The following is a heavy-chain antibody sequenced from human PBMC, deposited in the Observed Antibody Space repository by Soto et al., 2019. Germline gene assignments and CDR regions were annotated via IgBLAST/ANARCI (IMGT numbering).Heavy chain of an antibody. CDR1: GGSISSSRYY. J-gene: IGHJ4*02. CDR3: ARHGGYCSSVSCTYYFDY. V-gene: IGHV4-39*01. D-gene: IGHD2-2*01. Sequence: QAQLQESGPGLVKPSETLSLTCTVSGGSISSSRYYWGWIRQPPGKGLEWIGTIYYSGSTYYNPYLKGRGTISVDTSKNQFSLKLSSVTAADTAVYYCARHGGYCSSVSCTYYFDYWGQGTLVTVSS. CDR2: IYYSGST.